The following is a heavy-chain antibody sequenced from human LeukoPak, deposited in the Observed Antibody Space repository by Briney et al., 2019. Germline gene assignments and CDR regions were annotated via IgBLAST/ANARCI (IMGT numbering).Heavy chain of an antibody. CDR2: IYSGGST. CDR3: ARGGRGYYDSSGYYYASEYFQH. J-gene: IGHJ1*01. Sequence: TGGSLRLSCAASGFTVSSNYMSWVRQAPGKGLEWVSVIYSGGSTYYADSVKGRFTISRDNSKNTLYLQMNSLRAEDTAVYYCARGGRGYYDSSGYYYASEYFQHWGQGTLVTVSS. CDR1: GFTVSSNY. V-gene: IGHV3-66*02. D-gene: IGHD3-22*01.